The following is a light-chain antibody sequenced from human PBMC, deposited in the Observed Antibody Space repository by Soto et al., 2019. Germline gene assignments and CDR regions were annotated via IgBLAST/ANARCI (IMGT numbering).Light chain of an antibody. Sequence: QSVLTQPASMSGSPGQSITISCTGTNSDVGGYNSVSWYQQHPGKAPKLMIYDATNRPSGVSSRFSGSKSGNTASLTISGLQAEDEADYYCSSYTTNTTPYVFGTGTKLTVL. J-gene: IGLJ1*01. CDR1: NSDVGGYNS. CDR2: DAT. CDR3: SSYTTNTTPYV. V-gene: IGLV2-14*01.